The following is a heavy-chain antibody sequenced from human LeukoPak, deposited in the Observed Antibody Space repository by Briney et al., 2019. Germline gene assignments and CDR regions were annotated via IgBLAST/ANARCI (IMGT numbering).Heavy chain of an antibody. CDR3: AKGLPSGTMMGD. Sequence: GGSLRLSCAASGFTFSSYSMNWVRQAPGKGLEWVSSINSSSSYIYYADSVKGRFTISRDNAKNTLYLQMNSLRAEDTAVYYCAKGLPSGTMMGDWGQGTLVTLSS. CDR2: INSSSSYI. D-gene: IGHD3-22*01. V-gene: IGHV3-21*04. CDR1: GFTFSSYS. J-gene: IGHJ4*02.